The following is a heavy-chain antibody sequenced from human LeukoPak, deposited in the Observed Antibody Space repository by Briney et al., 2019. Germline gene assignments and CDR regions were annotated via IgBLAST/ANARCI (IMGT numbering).Heavy chain of an antibody. Sequence: ASVKVSCKASGYTFTSYGISWVRQAPGQGLEWMGWISAYNGNTNYAQKLQGRVTMTTDTSTSTAYMELRSPRSDDTAVYYCARDNGGGSSTSCIACPGYWGQGTLVTVSS. CDR3: ARDNGGGSSTSCIACPGY. CDR1: GYTFTSYG. CDR2: ISAYNGNT. J-gene: IGHJ4*02. V-gene: IGHV1-18*01. D-gene: IGHD2-2*01.